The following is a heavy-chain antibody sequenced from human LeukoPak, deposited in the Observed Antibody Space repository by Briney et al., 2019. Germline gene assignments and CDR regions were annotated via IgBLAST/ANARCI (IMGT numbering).Heavy chain of an antibody. CDR3: ARDLIAGRSDAFDI. J-gene: IGHJ3*02. V-gene: IGHV3-7*01. D-gene: IGHD6-13*01. Sequence: PGGSLRLSCAASGFTFSSYWMSWVHQAPGKGLEWVANIKQDGSEKYYVDSVKGRFTISRDNAKNSLYLQMNSLRAEDTAVYYCARDLIAGRSDAFDIWGQGTMVTVSS. CDR1: GFTFSSYW. CDR2: IKQDGSEK.